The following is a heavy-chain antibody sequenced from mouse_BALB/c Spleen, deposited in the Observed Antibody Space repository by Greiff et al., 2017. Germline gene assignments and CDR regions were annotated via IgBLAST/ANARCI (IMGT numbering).Heavy chain of an antibody. Sequence: EVKLVESGGGLVQPGGSRKLSCAASGFTFSSFGMHWVRQAPEKGLEWVAYISSGSSTIYYADTVKGRFTISRDNPKNTLFLQMTSLRSEDTAMYYCARDYGSSYWFADWGQGTLVTVSA. CDR1: GFTFSSFG. D-gene: IGHD1-1*01. V-gene: IGHV5-17*02. CDR3: ARDYGSSYWFAD. CDR2: ISSGSSTI. J-gene: IGHJ3*01.